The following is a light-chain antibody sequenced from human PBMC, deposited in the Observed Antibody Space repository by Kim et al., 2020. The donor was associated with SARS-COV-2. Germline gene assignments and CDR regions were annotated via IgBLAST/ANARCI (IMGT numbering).Light chain of an antibody. Sequence: LSPGERATLSCRASQSVSSNYLAWYQQKPGQAPRLLIYGASSRATGIPDRFSGSGSGTDFTLTISRLEPEDSAVYYCQQYSSSPRTFGQGAKLEIK. V-gene: IGKV3-20*01. J-gene: IGKJ2*02. CDR1: QSVSSNY. CDR3: QQYSSSPRT. CDR2: GAS.